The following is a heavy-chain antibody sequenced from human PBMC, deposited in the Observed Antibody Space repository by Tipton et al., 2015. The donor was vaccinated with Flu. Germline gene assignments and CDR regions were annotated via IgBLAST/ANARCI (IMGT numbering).Heavy chain of an antibody. CDR2: INQDGSQK. V-gene: IGHV3-7*01. CDR3: VRAIYNSDNY. J-gene: IGHJ4*02. CDR1: GFTLRNYW. Sequence: SLRLSCAASGFTLRNYWMTWVRQAPGKGLEWVANINQDGSQKHYVDSVKGRFTISRDNPVNSMYMQMNSLRAEDTAEYYCVRAIYNSDNYSGQGTLVTVSS. D-gene: IGHD1-14*01.